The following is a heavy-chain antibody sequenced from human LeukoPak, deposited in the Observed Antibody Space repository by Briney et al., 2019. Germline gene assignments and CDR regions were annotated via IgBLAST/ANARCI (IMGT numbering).Heavy chain of an antibody. J-gene: IGHJ4*02. V-gene: IGHV4-38-2*02. CDR3: GRDRPTGYYDY. CDR2: INHSGIT. Sequence: NPSETLSLTCTVPSYSISSGYYWGWIRQSPGKGLEWIASINHSGITYYNPSLKSRVTISVDTSKNQFSLKLTSVTAADTAVYYCGRDRPTGYYDYRGQGILVTVSS. CDR1: SYSISSGYY. D-gene: IGHD3-9*01.